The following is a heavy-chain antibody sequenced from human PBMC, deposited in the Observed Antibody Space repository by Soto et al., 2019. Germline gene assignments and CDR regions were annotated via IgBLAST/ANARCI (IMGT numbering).Heavy chain of an antibody. D-gene: IGHD1-26*01. CDR2: IGSSGGGGGT. CDR3: AKDSISDRETFNFDS. V-gene: IGHV3-23*01. CDR1: GFTFSTYG. J-gene: IGHJ4*02. Sequence: PGGSLRLSCAASGFTFSTYGMSWVRQAPGKGLEWVSAIGSSGGGGGTYYADSVKGRFIISRDNSKNTVYLQMNSLRAEDTAFYYCAKDSISDRETFNFDSWGQGTLVTVSS.